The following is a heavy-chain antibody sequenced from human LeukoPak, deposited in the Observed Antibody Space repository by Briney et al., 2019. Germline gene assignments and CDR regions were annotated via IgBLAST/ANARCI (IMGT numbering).Heavy chain of an antibody. CDR2: IRGDVDRT. CDR3: ARGYNYGPPNGMDV. Sequence: PGGSLRLSCAASGFIFSDYDMHWIRQAPGKGLESVSAIRGDVDRTHYTSFVKGRFTISRDNAKNSLYLQMNSLRDEDTVVYDCARGYNYGPPNGMDVWGQGTTVTVSS. D-gene: IGHD1-1*01. V-gene: IGHV3-64*01. CDR1: GFIFSDYD. J-gene: IGHJ6*02.